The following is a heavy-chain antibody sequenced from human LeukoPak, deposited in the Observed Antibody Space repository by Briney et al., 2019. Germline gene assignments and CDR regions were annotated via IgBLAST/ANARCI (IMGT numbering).Heavy chain of an antibody. J-gene: IGHJ4*02. V-gene: IGHV1-24*01. D-gene: IGHD3-22*01. CDR2: FNRYDDEP. CDR1: GYTLTDFS. CDR3: ATLDTYYDNSGRPLIPG. Sequence: GASLKVSYNISGYTLTDFSMHWVRQAPGKGLAWMGGFNRYDDEPIYEPHFRGRVNVTEDTSPDTAFLELRRVGCDDTAVDYRATLDTYYDNSGRPLIPGWGQGTLVTVSS.